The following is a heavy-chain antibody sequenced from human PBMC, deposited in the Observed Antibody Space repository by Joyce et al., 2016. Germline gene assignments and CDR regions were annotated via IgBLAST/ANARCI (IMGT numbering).Heavy chain of an antibody. CDR1: GFMFSDYG. Sequence: QVQLVESGGGVVQPGTSLGLSCAVSGFMFSDYGMHWVRQAPGKGLEWVAVMWYDGGNIFYADSVKGRFIISRDNSKNTLYLQMNNLRAEDTAVYYCARFFPTNTYSLDYWGQGTLVTVSS. D-gene: IGHD2-21*01. CDR3: ARFFPTNTYSLDY. J-gene: IGHJ4*02. V-gene: IGHV3-33*08. CDR2: MWYDGGNI.